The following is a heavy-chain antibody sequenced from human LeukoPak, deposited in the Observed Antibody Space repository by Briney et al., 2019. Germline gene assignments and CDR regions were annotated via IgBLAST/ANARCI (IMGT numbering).Heavy chain of an antibody. CDR3: AAYPHDYGDYDPDAFDI. V-gene: IGHV1-24*01. CDR1: GYTFTGYY. Sequence: GASVKVSCKASGYTFTGYYMHWVRQAPGKGLEWMGGFDPEDGETIYAQKFQGRVTMTEDTSTDTAYMELSSLRSEDTAVYYCAAYPHDYGDYDPDAFDIWGQGTMVTVSS. D-gene: IGHD4-17*01. CDR2: FDPEDGET. J-gene: IGHJ3*02.